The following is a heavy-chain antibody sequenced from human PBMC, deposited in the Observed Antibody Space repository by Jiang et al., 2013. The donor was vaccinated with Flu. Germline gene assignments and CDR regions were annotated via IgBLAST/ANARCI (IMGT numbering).Heavy chain of an antibody. CDR1: GYTFTGYY. V-gene: IGHV1-2*02. CDR3: ARPHTLGYCRGGNCYSAYYFDY. Sequence: GAEVKKPGASVKVSCKTSGYTFTGYYLHWVRQAPGQGLEWMGWFNPDSGATNYAQKFQGRVTMTRDTSISTAYMELSRLTSDDTAVYYCARPHTLGYCRGGNCYSAYYFDYWGQGTLVTVSS. J-gene: IGHJ4*02. D-gene: IGHD2-15*01. CDR2: FNPDSGAT.